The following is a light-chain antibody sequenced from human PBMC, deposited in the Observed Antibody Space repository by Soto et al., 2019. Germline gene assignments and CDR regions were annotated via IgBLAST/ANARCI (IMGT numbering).Light chain of an antibody. J-gene: IGKJ1*01. CDR3: QQYQTYSPWT. V-gene: IGKV1-5*03. CDR1: QSINSW. Sequence: IQMTQSPSTLSASVGDRVTITCRASQSINSWLAWYQQKPGKAPKLLIYKESSLESGVPSRFSGSRSGTEFTLTITRLQPDDFETYYCQQYQTYSPWTFGQGTKVEIK. CDR2: KES.